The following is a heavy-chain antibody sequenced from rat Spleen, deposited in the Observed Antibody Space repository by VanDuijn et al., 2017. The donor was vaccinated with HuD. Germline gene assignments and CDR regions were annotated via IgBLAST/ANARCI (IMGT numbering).Heavy chain of an antibody. Sequence: EVQLVESGGDLVQPGRSLKLSCAASGFTFSNYYMAWVRLAPTKGLEWVAFISTGGRSTYYRDSVKGRFTISRDNAKSTLYLQMDSLRSEDTATYYCTRAGSYYYGTTYYYPFAYWGQGTLVTVSS. CDR1: GFTFSNYY. V-gene: IGHV5-27*01. J-gene: IGHJ3*01. CDR2: ISTGGRST. D-gene: IGHD1-12*02. CDR3: TRAGSYYYGTTYYYPFAY.